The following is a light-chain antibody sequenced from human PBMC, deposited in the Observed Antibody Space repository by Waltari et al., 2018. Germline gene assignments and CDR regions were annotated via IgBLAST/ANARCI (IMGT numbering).Light chain of an antibody. J-gene: IGKJ2*01. CDR2: GAS. CDR3: QQSYSTPRT. CDR1: QSISTF. V-gene: IGKV1-39*01. Sequence: DIQMTQSPSSLSASVGDRVTITCRESQSISTFLNWYQQKPGKAPKLLIYGASSVQSGVPSRFSGSGSGTDFTLTISSLQPEDFATYYCQQSYSTPRTFGQGTKLEIK.